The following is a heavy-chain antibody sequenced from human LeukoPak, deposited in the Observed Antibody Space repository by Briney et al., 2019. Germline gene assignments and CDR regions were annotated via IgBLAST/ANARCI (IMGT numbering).Heavy chain of an antibody. Sequence: SETLSLTCTVSGGSISSYYWSWIRQPPGKGVEWIGYIYYSGSTNYNPSLKSRVTISVDTSKNQFSLKLSSVTAADTAVYYCARVEEGYGSGRRENYYYYYMDVWGKGTTVTISS. CDR2: IYYSGST. V-gene: IGHV4-59*01. D-gene: IGHD3-10*01. CDR3: ARVEEGYGSGRRENYYYYYMDV. J-gene: IGHJ6*03. CDR1: GGSISSYY.